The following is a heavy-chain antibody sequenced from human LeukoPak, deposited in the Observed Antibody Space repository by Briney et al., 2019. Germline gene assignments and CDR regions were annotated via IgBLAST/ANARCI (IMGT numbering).Heavy chain of an antibody. J-gene: IGHJ4*02. CDR3: ARGRRIAAAGSLVY. Sequence: PSETLSLTCAVYGGSFSGYYWSWIRQPPGKGLEWIGEINHSGSTNYNPSLKSRVTISVDTSKNQFSLKLSSVIAADTAVYYCARGRRIAAAGSLVYWGQGTLVTVSS. CDR1: GGSFSGYY. D-gene: IGHD6-13*01. CDR2: INHSGST. V-gene: IGHV4-34*01.